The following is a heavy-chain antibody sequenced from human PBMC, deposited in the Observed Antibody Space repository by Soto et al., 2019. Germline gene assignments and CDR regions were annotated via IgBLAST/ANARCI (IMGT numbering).Heavy chain of an antibody. D-gene: IGHD6-13*01. V-gene: IGHV5-10-1*01. CDR3: ARYTLYTTSWPYFDY. Sequence: PGESLKISCKGSGYSFTSYWISWVRQMPGKGLEWMGRIDPSDSYTNYSPSFQGHVTISADKSISTAYLQWSSLKASDTAMYYCARYTLYTTSWPYFDYWGQGTLVTVSS. CDR1: GYSFTSYW. CDR2: IDPSDSYT. J-gene: IGHJ4*02.